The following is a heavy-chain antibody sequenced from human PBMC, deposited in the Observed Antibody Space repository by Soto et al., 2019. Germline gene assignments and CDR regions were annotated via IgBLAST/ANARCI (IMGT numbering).Heavy chain of an antibody. CDR1: GYTFTAYY. CDR3: AREWELLPDY. J-gene: IGHJ4*02. CDR2: INLSGGGT. D-gene: IGHD1-26*01. V-gene: IGHV1-2*02. Sequence: QVQLVQSGAEVKNPGASVKVSCKASGYTFTAYYLHWVRQAPGQGLEWMGWINLSGGGTNYTQKFQGRVTMSRDTSISTAYMELSRLKSDDTAVYYCAREWELLPDYWGQGTLVTVSS.